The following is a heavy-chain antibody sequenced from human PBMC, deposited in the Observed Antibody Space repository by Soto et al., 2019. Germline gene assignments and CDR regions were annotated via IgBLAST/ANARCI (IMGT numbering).Heavy chain of an antibody. CDR2: IYYSGST. CDR3: ARRIVVVTAMTAFDI. CDR1: GGSISSSSYY. Sequence: SETLSLTCTVSGGSISSSSYYWGWIRQPPGKGLEWIGSIYYSGSTYYNPSLKGRVTISVDTSKNQFSLKLSSVTAADTAVYYCARRIVVVTAMTAFDIWGQGTMVTVSS. V-gene: IGHV4-39*01. D-gene: IGHD2-21*02. J-gene: IGHJ3*02.